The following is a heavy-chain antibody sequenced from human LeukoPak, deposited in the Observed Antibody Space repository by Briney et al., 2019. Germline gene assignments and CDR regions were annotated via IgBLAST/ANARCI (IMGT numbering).Heavy chain of an antibody. J-gene: IGHJ4*02. V-gene: IGHV4-34*01. CDR3: ARQLELGGWPRKIDY. CDR2: INHSGST. CDR1: GGSFSGYY. D-gene: IGHD1-7*01. Sequence: SETLSLTCAVYGGSFSGYYWSWIRQPPGKGLEWIGEINHSGSTNYNPSLKSRVTISVDTSKNQFPLKLSSVTAADAAVYYCARQLELGGWPRKIDYWGQGTLVTVSS.